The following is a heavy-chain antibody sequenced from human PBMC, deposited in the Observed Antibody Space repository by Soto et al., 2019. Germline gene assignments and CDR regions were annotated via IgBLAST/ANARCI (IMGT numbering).Heavy chain of an antibody. CDR3: ARHDWARFYGMDV. D-gene: IGHD2-21*01. Sequence: PSETLSLTCSVSGGSIITSYYWGWIRQPPGKVLEWIGSIHYSGSTYYNPSLKSRVTIFVDTSKSQFSLMLGSVTAADTAVYYCARHDWARFYGMDVWGQGTTVTVSS. V-gene: IGHV4-39*01. CDR1: GGSIITSYY. CDR2: IHYSGST. J-gene: IGHJ6*02.